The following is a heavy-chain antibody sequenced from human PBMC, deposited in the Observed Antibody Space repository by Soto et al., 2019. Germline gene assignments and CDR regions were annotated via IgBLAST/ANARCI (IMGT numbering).Heavy chain of an antibody. CDR3: AKADYSYSWAPGDY. D-gene: IGHD6-13*01. CDR1: GLTVSSNF. CDR2: IYSGGYT. V-gene: IGHV3-66*01. J-gene: IGHJ4*02. Sequence: GGSLRLSCSASGLTVSSNFMSWVRQAPGKGLEWVSVIYSGGYTYYADSVKGRFTISRDNSKNTLFLQMNSLRAEDSAVYYCAKADYSYSWAPGDYWGQGTLVTVSS.